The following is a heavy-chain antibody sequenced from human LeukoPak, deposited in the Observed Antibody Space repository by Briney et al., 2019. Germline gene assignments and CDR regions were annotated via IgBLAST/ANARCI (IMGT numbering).Heavy chain of an antibody. CDR1: GFTFSDYY. V-gene: IGHV3-11*04. D-gene: IGHD5-18*01. CDR3: ARARGYTSVGNY. Sequence: GGSLRLSCAASGFTFSDYYMSWIRQAPGKGLEWVSYISSSGSTVYYADPVKGRFTISRDNAKNSLYLQMNSLRAEDTAGYYCARARGYTSVGNYWGGGTLVTVSS. CDR2: ISSSGSTV. J-gene: IGHJ4*02.